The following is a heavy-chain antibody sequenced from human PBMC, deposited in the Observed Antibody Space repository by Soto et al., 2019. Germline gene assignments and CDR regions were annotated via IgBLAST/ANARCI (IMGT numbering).Heavy chain of an antibody. CDR3: DRGAGYDSFEF. CDR2: IGHLATT. V-gene: IGHV4-30-2*06. J-gene: IGHJ4*02. CDR1: GVTMCCGGYS. Sequence: SETLSLTCSVSGVTMCCGGYSWSWIRQSPEKGLEWLGYIGHLATTYYNPSFKSRLSLSLDRTRNRFSLSLSSMSAAETAVYYCDRGAGYDSFEFWGQGIQVTVS. D-gene: IGHD3-9*01.